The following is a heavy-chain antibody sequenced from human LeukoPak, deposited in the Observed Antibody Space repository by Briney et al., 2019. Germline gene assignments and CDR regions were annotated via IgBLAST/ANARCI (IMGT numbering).Heavy chain of an antibody. CDR3: AKGYYYGPGRYYFDL. CDR1: GFTFSSYA. CDR2: ISGSGGST. J-gene: IGHJ4*02. V-gene: IGHV3-23*01. D-gene: IGHD3-10*01. Sequence: QPGGSLRLSCAASGFTFSSYAMSWVRQAPGKGLEWVSAISGSGGSTYYADSVKGRFTISRDNSKNTLDLQMSSLRAEDTAVYYCAKGYYYGPGRYYFDLWGQGTLVTVSS.